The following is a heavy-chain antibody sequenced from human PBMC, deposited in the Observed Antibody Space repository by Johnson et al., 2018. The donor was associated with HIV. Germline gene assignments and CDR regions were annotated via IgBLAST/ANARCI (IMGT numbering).Heavy chain of an antibody. J-gene: IGHJ3*02. CDR1: GFTFSSYW. CDR3: AKAYSAVVGDAFDI. CDR2: ISWNSGSI. V-gene: IGHV3-9*01. D-gene: IGHD3-22*01. Sequence: EVQLVESGGGLVQPGGSLRLSCAASGFTFSSYWMHWVRQAPGKGLVWVSGISWNSGSIGYADSVKGRFTISRDNAKNSLYLQMNSLRAEDTAVYYCAKAYSAVVGDAFDIWGQGTMVTVSS.